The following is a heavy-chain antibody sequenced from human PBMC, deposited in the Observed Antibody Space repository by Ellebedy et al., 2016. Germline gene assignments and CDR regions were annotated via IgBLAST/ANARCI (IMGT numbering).Heavy chain of an antibody. J-gene: IGHJ4*02. V-gene: IGHV3-7*01. D-gene: IGHD6-6*01. CDR1: GFTFSSYW. CDR3: ARDKSSSSHFDY. Sequence: GGSLRLXXAASGFTFSSYWMSWVRQAPGKGLEWVANIKQDGSEKYYVDSVKGRFTISRDNAKNSLYLQMNSLRAEDTAVYYCARDKSSSSHFDYWGQGTLVTVSS. CDR2: IKQDGSEK.